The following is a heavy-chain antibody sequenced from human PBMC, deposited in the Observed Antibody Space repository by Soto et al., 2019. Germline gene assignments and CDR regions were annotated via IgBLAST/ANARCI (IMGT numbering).Heavy chain of an antibody. CDR2: INADNGNT. J-gene: IGHJ5*02. V-gene: IGHV1-3*01. CDR1: GYTFTSYA. CDR3: ARVKTSGYHNWFDP. D-gene: IGHD3-22*01. Sequence: ASVKVSCKASGYTFTSYAMHWVRQAPGRGLEWMGWINADNGNTNYAQKFQGRVTMTRDTSTSTAYMELRSLRSDDTAVYYCARVKTSGYHNWFDPWGQGTLVTVSS.